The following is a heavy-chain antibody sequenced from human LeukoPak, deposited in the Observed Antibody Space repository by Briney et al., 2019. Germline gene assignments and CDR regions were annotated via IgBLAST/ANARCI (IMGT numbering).Heavy chain of an antibody. CDR1: GFTFSSYA. CDR3: AKDSLEVDGIAVPIRGN. Sequence: GGSLRLSCAASGFTFSSYAMSWVRQAPGKGLEWVSAISGSGGSTYYADSVKGRFTISRDNSKNTLYLQMNSLRAEDTAVYYCAKDSLEVDGIAVPIRGNWGQGTLVTVSS. D-gene: IGHD6-19*01. J-gene: IGHJ4*02. CDR2: ISGSGGST. V-gene: IGHV3-23*01.